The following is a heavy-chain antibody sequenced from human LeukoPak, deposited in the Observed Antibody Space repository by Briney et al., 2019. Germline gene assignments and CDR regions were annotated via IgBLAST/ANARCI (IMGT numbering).Heavy chain of an antibody. V-gene: IGHV3-66*01. D-gene: IGHD3-9*01. J-gene: IGHJ4*02. CDR2: IYSGGST. CDR3: ARDDILTGYSADY. CDR1: GFTVSSNY. Sequence: GGSLRLSCAASGFTVSSNYMSWVRQAPGKGLEWVSVIYSGGSTYYPDSVKGRFTISRDNSKNTLYLQMNSLRAEDTAVYYCARDDILTGYSADYWGQGTLVTVSS.